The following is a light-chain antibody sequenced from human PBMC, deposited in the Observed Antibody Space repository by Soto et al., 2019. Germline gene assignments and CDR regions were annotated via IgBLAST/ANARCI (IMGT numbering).Light chain of an antibody. Sequence: QSVLTQPPSVSGAPGQWVTISCTANSSNIGTGYDVHWYQQLPGSAPKLLIYANTIRPSGVPDRFSGSKSGTSASLAITGLQAEDEADYFCCSYAGGYTYLFGTGTKLTVL. CDR2: ANT. V-gene: IGLV1-40*01. CDR3: CSYAGGYTYL. J-gene: IGLJ1*01. CDR1: SSNIGTGYD.